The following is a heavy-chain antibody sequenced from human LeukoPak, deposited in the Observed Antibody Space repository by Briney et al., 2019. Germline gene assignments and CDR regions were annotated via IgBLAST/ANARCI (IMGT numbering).Heavy chain of an antibody. CDR2: ISGSVVST. V-gene: IGHV3-23*01. CDR1: GFTFSSYA. D-gene: IGHD2-15*01. Sequence: GGSLRLSCAASGFTFSSYAMSWVRQAPGKGLEWVLSISGSVVSTYYADSVKGRFTISRDNSKHTLYLQMNSLRAEDTAVYYCVKVFEDIVVVVAAIFDYWGQGTLVTVSS. J-gene: IGHJ4*02. CDR3: VKVFEDIVVVVAAIFDY.